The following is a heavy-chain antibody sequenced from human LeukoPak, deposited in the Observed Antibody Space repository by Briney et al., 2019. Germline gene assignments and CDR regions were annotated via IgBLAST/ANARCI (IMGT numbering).Heavy chain of an antibody. V-gene: IGHV3-72*01. J-gene: IGHJ6*04. D-gene: IGHD3-10*01. Sequence: PGGSLRLSCAASGFTFSDHYMDWVRQAPGKGREWVGRTRNKANSYTTEYAASVKGRFTISRDDSKNSLYLQINSLKTEDTAVYYCARVTQSLLWFGEDYGMDVWGKGTTVTVSS. CDR2: TRNKANSYTT. CDR1: GFTFSDHY. CDR3: ARVTQSLLWFGEDYGMDV.